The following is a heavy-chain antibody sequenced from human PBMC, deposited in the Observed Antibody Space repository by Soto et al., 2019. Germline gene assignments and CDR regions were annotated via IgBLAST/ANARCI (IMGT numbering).Heavy chain of an antibody. CDR1: GYTFSSYH. CDR2: INPYNGNT. J-gene: IGHJ4*02. Sequence: ASVKVSCKASGYTFSSYHISWVRQAPGQRLEWMAWINPYNGNTMYSPKLQDRLTITRDTSASTVYMELSSLRSEDTTLYYCARGQCSSASCFYFDYWGQGSLVTVSS. V-gene: IGHV1-18*01. D-gene: IGHD2-2*01. CDR3: ARGQCSSASCFYFDY.